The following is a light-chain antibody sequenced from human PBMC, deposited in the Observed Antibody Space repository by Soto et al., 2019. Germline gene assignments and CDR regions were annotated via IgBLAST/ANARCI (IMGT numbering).Light chain of an antibody. V-gene: IGKV3-20*01. J-gene: IGKJ1*01. CDR3: QQYGRPWT. Sequence: EIVLTQSPGTLSLSPGERATLSCRASQSVSSSYLAWYQQKPGQAPRLLIYGASSRATGIPDRFSGSGSGTDFTLTISRLEPEDFAGYYCQQYGRPWTFGQGTKVEIK. CDR2: GAS. CDR1: QSVSSSY.